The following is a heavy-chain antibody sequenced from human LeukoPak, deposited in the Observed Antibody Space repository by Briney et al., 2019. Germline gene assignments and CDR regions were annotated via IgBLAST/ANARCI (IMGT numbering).Heavy chain of an antibody. CDR2: ISYDGSNK. V-gene: IGHV3-30*03. D-gene: IGHD4-17*01. CDR1: GFTFSSYG. J-gene: IGHJ4*02. CDR3: AREGADYGDVRVFDY. Sequence: GRSLRLSCAASGFTFSSYGMHWVRQAPGKGLEWVAVISYDGSNKYYADSVKGRFTISRDNSKNTLYLQMNSLRAEDTAVYYCAREGADYGDVRVFDYWGQGTLVTVSS.